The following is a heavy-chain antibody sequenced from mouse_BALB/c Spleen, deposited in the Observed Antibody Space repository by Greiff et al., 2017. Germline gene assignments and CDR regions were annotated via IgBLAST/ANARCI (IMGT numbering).Heavy chain of an antibody. CDR2: IWAGGST. CDR1: GFSLTSYG. CDR3: ARESTMLYDGDFDY. Sequence: VQLQQSGPGLVAPSQSLSITCTVSGFSLTSYGVHWVRQPPGKGLEWLGVIWAGGSTNYNSALMSRLSISKDNSKSQVFLKMNSLQTDDTAMYYCARESTMLYDGDFDYWGQGTTLTVSS. D-gene: IGHD2-1*01. V-gene: IGHV2-9*02. J-gene: IGHJ2*01.